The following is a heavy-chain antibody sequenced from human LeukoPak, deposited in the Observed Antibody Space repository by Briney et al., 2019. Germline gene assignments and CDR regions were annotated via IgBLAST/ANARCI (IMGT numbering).Heavy chain of an antibody. V-gene: IGHV5-51*01. J-gene: IGHJ4*02. CDR3: ASACCSRTNCYFDR. Sequence: GESPKISCHSSGHNMTSYWSCCVRQIPGKRLEWMGVIYPGDSDTNYSPSFQGQVTISADKSISTAYLQWNSLKASDSAMYYCASACCSRTNCYFDRWGQGALVTVSS. CDR2: IYPGDSDT. D-gene: IGHD2-2*01. CDR1: GHNMTSYW.